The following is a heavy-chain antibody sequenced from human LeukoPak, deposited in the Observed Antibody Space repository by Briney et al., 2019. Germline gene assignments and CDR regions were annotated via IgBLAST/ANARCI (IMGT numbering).Heavy chain of an antibody. V-gene: IGHV4-34*01. J-gene: IGHJ4*02. CDR2: INHSGST. D-gene: IGHD3-10*01. Sequence: GSLRLSCAASGFKFGSYSMTWVRQPPGKGLEWIGEINHSGSTNYNPSLKSRVTISVDTSKNQFSLKLSSVTAADTAVYYCARHRRYYYGSGRNPTGVFEPKYYFDYWGQGTLVTVSS. CDR3: ARHRRYYYGSGRNPTGVFEPKYYFDY. CDR1: GFKFGSYS.